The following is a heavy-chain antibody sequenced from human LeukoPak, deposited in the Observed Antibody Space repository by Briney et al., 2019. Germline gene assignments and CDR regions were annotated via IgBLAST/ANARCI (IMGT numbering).Heavy chain of an antibody. CDR2: ISYDGSNK. V-gene: IGHV3-30-3*01. Sequence: PGGSLRLSCAASGFTFSSYAMHWVRQAPGKGLEWVAVISYDGSNKYYADSVKGRFTISRDNSKNTLYLQMNSLRAEDTAVYYCARSWFGGFDYWGQGTLVTVSS. J-gene: IGHJ4*02. D-gene: IGHD3-10*01. CDR1: GFTFSSYA. CDR3: ARSWFGGFDY.